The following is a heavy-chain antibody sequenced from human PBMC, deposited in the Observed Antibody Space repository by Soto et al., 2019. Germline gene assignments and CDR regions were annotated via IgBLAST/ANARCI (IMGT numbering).Heavy chain of an antibody. Sequence: QVQLQESGPGLVKPSQTLSLTCTVSGGSISSGGYYWSWIRQHPGKGLEWIGYIYYTGSIYYNPSLKSRVTISVDTSKNQFSLKLSSVPAAETAVYYCARDLLFRGFYGMDVWGQGTTVTVSS. V-gene: IGHV4-31*03. CDR2: IYYTGSI. CDR3: ARDLLFRGFYGMDV. D-gene: IGHD3-10*01. CDR1: GGSISSGGYY. J-gene: IGHJ6*02.